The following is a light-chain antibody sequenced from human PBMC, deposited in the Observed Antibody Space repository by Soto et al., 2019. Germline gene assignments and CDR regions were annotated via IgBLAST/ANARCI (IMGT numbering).Light chain of an antibody. CDR3: QQSYSTRYT. CDR1: QSISNY. V-gene: IGKV1-39*01. J-gene: IGKJ2*01. Sequence: DIQMTQSPSSLSASVGDRVAITCRASQSISNYLNWYQQKPGKAPKLLIYAASSLQSGVPSRFSGSGSGTDFTLTIRSLQPEDFATYYCQQSYSTRYTFGQGTKLESK. CDR2: AAS.